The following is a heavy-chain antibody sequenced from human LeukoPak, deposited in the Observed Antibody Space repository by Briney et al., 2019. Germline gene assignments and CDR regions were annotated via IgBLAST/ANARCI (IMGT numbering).Heavy chain of an antibody. D-gene: IGHD2-15*01. CDR2: TYSSGRT. J-gene: IGHJ6*03. CDR3: SGGPRYWSGGSCYSHYSYYYMDV. CDR1: AASITSYC. V-gene: IGHV4-59*01. Sequence: SQSMSPAWTVAAASITSYCSGWVRHPPGNCREWIASTYSSGRTNYNPSLKSRVTISVDTSKNQFSLKLSPVTAADTAGYYCSGGPRYWSGGSCYSHYSYYYMDVWGKGTTVTVSS.